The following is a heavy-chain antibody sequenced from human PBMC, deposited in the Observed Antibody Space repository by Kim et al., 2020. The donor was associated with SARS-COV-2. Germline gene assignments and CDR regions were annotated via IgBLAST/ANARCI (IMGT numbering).Heavy chain of an antibody. J-gene: IGHJ5*02. Sequence: ASVKVSCKASGYTFTSYAMHWVRQAPGQRLEWMGWINAGNGNTKYSQKFQGRVTITRDTSASTAYMELSSLRSEDTAVYYCARGFSSGWHANWFDPWGQGTLVTVSS. V-gene: IGHV1-3*01. CDR2: INAGNGNT. D-gene: IGHD6-19*01. CDR3: ARGFSSGWHANWFDP. CDR1: GYTFTSYA.